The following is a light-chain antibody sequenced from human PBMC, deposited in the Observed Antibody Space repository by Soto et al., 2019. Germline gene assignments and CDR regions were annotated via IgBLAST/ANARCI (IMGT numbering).Light chain of an antibody. CDR3: QQYNTYSWT. CDR1: QSISTW. J-gene: IGKJ1*01. Sequence: DIQMTQSPSTLSASVGDRVTITCRAGQSISTWLAWYQQKPGQAPKLLISAASNLESGVTSRFSGSGSGTEFTPTISGLQPDDCATYYGQQYNTYSWTVGQGTKV. V-gene: IGKV1-5*01. CDR2: AAS.